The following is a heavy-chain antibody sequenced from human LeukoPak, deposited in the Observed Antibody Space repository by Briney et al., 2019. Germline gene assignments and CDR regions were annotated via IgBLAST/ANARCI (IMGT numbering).Heavy chain of an antibody. D-gene: IGHD5-18*01. J-gene: IGHJ3*02. V-gene: IGHV3-23*01. Sequence: GGSLRLSCAASGFTFSSYAMSWVRQAPGKGLEWVSAITSGGTAYYADSVKGRFTISRDNSKNTLYLQMNGLRAEDTAVYYCARDSTDTAMGWGAFDIWGQGTMVTVSS. CDR1: GFTFSSYA. CDR2: ITSGGTA. CDR3: ARDSTDTAMGWGAFDI.